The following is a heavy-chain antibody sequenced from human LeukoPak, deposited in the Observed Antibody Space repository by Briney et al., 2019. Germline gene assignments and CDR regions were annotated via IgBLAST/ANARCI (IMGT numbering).Heavy chain of an antibody. CDR3: AREIDYDSTAYVY. CDR1: GVSISSSPYH. CDR2: IYYSGSS. V-gene: IGHV4-39*02. D-gene: IGHD3-22*01. J-gene: IGHJ4*02. Sequence: SETLSLTCSVSGVSISSSPYHWGWIRQPPGKGLEWIGSIYYSGSSYSNPSLQSRVTMSIDTAKNQFSLKLSSVTAADTAVYYCAREIDYDSTAYVYWGRGTLVTASS.